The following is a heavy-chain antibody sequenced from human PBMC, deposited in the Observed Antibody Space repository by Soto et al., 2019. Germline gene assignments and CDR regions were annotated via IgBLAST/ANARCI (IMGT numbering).Heavy chain of an antibody. V-gene: IGHV4-59*01. J-gene: IGHJ4*02. D-gene: IGHD3-10*01. CDR2: IYYSGST. CDR1: GGSISNYF. Sequence: SETLSLTCTVSGGSISNYFWHWIQQPPGKGLEWIGYIYYSGSTNYNPSLKSRVTISVDTSKNQFSLKLSSVTAADTAVYYCAASGSNGQFDFWAQGTLVTVSS. CDR3: AASGSNGQFDF.